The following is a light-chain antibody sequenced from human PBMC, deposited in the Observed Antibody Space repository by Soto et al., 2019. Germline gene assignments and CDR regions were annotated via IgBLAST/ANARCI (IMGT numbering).Light chain of an antibody. CDR2: GAS. J-gene: IGKJ5*01. V-gene: IGKV3-20*01. CDR3: QQYGSSPPIT. CDR1: QSVSSSY. Sequence: ILFAQIPSTLSFFHGARATLSCKAIQSVSSSYLAWYQQKPGQAPRLLIYGASSRATGIPDRFSGSGSGTDFTLTISRLEPEDFAVYYCQQYGSSPPITFGQGTRLEIK.